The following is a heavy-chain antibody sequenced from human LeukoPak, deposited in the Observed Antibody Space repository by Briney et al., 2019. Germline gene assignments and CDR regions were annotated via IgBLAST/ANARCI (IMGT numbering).Heavy chain of an antibody. CDR2: ISYHGSNK. Sequence: PGGSLRLSCAASGFTFSSYAMHWVRQAPGNGLEWVAVISYHGSNKYYADSVKGRFTISRDNSKNTLYLQMNSLRAEDTAVYYCAREPGYYFDYWGQGTLVTVSS. D-gene: IGHD3-10*01. CDR1: GFTFSSYA. CDR3: AREPGYYFDY. V-gene: IGHV3-30-3*01. J-gene: IGHJ4*02.